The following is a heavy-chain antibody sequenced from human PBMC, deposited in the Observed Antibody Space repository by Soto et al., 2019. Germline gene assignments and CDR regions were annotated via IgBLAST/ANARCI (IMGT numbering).Heavy chain of an antibody. J-gene: IGHJ4*02. Sequence: QVRLQESVPGTLKPSQTLSLTCSVSGVSIKSGGYYWTWIRQLPGKGLEWIGDIYYTGSTYYHPSLKTRVTLSMDTSKNQFSLNLGSVTAADTAVYYCATKPRYDSSGYFYYWGQGNQVTVSS. CDR1: GVSIKSGGYY. CDR3: ATKPRYDSSGYFYY. V-gene: IGHV4-31*04. D-gene: IGHD3-22*01. CDR2: IYYTGST.